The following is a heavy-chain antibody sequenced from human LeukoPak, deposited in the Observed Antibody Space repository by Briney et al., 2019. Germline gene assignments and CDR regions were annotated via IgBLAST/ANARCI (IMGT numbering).Heavy chain of an antibody. CDR2: ISSSSSYI. V-gene: IGHV3-21*01. CDR1: GFTFSSYS. CDR3: AREGGYYDSSGYLGYGMDV. D-gene: IGHD3-22*01. Sequence: GGSLRLSCAASGFTFSSYSMTWVRQAPGKGLEWVSSISSSSSYIYYADSVKGRFTISRDNAKNSLYLQMNSLRAEDTAVYYCAREGGYYDSSGYLGYGMDVWGQGTTVTVSS. J-gene: IGHJ6*02.